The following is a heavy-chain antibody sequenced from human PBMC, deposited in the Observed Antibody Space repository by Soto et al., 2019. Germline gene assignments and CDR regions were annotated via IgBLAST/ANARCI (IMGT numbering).Heavy chain of an antibody. J-gene: IGHJ4*02. V-gene: IGHV4-61*01. CDR1: GGSFKSGSDS. CDR2: VYHTGRT. Sequence: PSETLSLTCTVSGGSFKSGSDSWSWIRQPPGKGLEWIGYVYHTGRTSYNPSLKSRVSISMDTSKNQFSLNLDSVTAADTAVYFCARDFAYFDSWGQGTLVTVSS. CDR3: ARDFAYFDS. D-gene: IGHD3-3*01.